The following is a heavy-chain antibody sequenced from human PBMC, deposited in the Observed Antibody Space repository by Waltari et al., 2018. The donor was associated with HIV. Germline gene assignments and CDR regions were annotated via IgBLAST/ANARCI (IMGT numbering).Heavy chain of an antibody. V-gene: IGHV4-61*02. J-gene: IGHJ2*01. CDR1: SGSITSGNYY. D-gene: IGHD3-10*01. Sequence: QVQLQESGPGLGKPSQTLSLTCPVSSGSITSGNYYWSWIRQPAGKGLEWIGRVYTSGSTNYNPSLKNRVTISIDTSRNQFSLRLSSVAAADTAVYYCARALDYYESGSFPLWFFDVWGRGTLVTVSS. CDR3: ARALDYYESGSFPLWFFDV. CDR2: VYTSGST.